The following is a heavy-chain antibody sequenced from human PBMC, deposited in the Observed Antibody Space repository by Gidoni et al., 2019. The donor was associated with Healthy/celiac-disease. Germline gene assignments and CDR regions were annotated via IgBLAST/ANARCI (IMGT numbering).Heavy chain of an antibody. CDR3: AKAGGELQGAYYFDY. Sequence: EVQLVESGGVVVQPGGSLRLSCAASGFTFDDYTMHWVRQAPGKGLEWVSLISWDGGSTYYADSVKGRFTISRDNSKNSLYLQMNSLRTEDTALYYCAKAGGELQGAYYFDYWGQGTLVTVSS. CDR2: ISWDGGST. CDR1: GFTFDDYT. D-gene: IGHD1-26*01. J-gene: IGHJ4*02. V-gene: IGHV3-43*01.